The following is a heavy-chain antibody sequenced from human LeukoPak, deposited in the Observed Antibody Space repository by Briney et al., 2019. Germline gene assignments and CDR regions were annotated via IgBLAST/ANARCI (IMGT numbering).Heavy chain of an antibody. CDR2: IYYSGST. J-gene: IGHJ4*02. Sequence: PSQTLSRTCTVSGGSISSGDYYWSWIRQPPGKGLEWNGYIYYSGSTYYNPSLKSRVTISVDTSKNQFSLKLSSVTAADTAVYYCARETIWSGYYSRGCYFDYWGQGTLVTVSS. CDR3: ARETIWSGYYSRGCYFDY. V-gene: IGHV4-30-4*08. CDR1: GGSISSGDYY. D-gene: IGHD3-3*01.